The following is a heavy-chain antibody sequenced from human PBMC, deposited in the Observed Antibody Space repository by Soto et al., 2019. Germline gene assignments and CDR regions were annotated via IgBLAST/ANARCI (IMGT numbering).Heavy chain of an antibody. J-gene: IGHJ5*02. D-gene: IGHD6-25*01. CDR2: IGTAGDT. CDR3: ARATPGGLRFPYSSGWFDP. Sequence: GGSLRLSCAASGFTFSSYDMHWVRQATGKGLEWVSAIGTAGDTYYPGSVKGRFTISRENAKNSLYLQMNSLRAEDTAVYYCARATPGGLRFPYSSGWFDPWGQGTLVTVSS. CDR1: GFTFSSYD. V-gene: IGHV3-13*01.